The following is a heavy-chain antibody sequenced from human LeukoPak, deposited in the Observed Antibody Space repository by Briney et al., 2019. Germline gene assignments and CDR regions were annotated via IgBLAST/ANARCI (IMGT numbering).Heavy chain of an antibody. D-gene: IGHD3-10*01. CDR3: ARVTYYYGSGSFYYYMDV. Sequence: SQTLSLTCTVSGGSISSGSYYWSWIRQPAGKGLEWIGRIYTSGSTNYNPSLKSRVTTSVDTSKNQFSLKLSSVTAADTAVYYCARVTYYYGSGSFYYYMDVWGKGTTVTVSS. J-gene: IGHJ6*03. CDR2: IYTSGST. V-gene: IGHV4-61*02. CDR1: GGSISSGSYY.